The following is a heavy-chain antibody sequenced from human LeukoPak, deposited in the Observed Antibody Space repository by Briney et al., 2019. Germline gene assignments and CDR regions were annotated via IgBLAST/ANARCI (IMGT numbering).Heavy chain of an antibody. CDR1: GGTFSSYA. CDR3: ASSTRSLVPYNFDY. CDR2: IIPIFGTA. V-gene: IGHV1-69*01. Sequence: SVSVSCKASGGTFSSYAISWVRQAPGQGLEWMGGIIPIFGTANYAQKFQGRVTITADESTSTAYMELSSLRSEDTAVYYCASSTRSLVPYNFDYWGGGTLVTVSS. D-gene: IGHD6-13*01. J-gene: IGHJ4*02.